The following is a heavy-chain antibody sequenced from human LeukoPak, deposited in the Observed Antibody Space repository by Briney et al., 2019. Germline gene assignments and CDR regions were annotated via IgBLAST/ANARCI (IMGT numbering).Heavy chain of an antibody. Sequence: ASVTVSCKASGYTFTSYDINWVRQATGQGLEWMGWMNPNSGNTGYAQKFQGRVTMTRNTSISTAYMELSSLRSEDTAVYYCARAKRAYCSSTSCYFLGYWGQGTLVTVSS. J-gene: IGHJ4*02. CDR1: GYTFTSYD. CDR3: ARAKRAYCSSTSCYFLGY. D-gene: IGHD2-2*01. CDR2: MNPNSGNT. V-gene: IGHV1-8*01.